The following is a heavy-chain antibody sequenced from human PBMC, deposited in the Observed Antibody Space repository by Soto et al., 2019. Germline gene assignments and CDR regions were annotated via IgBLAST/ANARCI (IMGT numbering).Heavy chain of an antibody. CDR3: ARRGPPGTFDI. CDR1: GDSISNYAYS. D-gene: IGHD3-10*01. Sequence: PSETLSLTCTVSGDSISNYAYSWGWIRQPPGKGLEWIGYIYYSGSTNYNPSLKSRVTISVDTSKNQFSLKLSSVTAADTAVYYCARRGPPGTFDIWGQGTMVTVSS. J-gene: IGHJ3*02. V-gene: IGHV4-61*05. CDR2: IYYSGST.